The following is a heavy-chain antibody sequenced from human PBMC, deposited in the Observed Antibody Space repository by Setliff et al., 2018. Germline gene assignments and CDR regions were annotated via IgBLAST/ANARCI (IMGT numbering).Heavy chain of an antibody. CDR1: GYTFSHSG. V-gene: IGHV1-18*01. Sequence: ASVKVSCKASGYTFSHSGITWVRQAPGQGLEWMGWISAYSGNTKYALTLQGRVTMTTDPSTTTAYLELRSLTSDDTAVYYCSRLVRYCTTTSCQGASGAEFWGQGTLVTVSS. J-gene: IGHJ4*02. CDR2: ISAYSGNT. CDR3: SRLVRYCTTTSCQGASGAEF. D-gene: IGHD2-2*01.